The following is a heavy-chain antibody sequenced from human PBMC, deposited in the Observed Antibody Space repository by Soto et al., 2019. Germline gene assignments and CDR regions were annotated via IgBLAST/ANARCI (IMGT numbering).Heavy chain of an antibody. J-gene: IGHJ6*02. CDR2: IWYDGSNK. CDR1: GFTFSSYG. CDR3: ARDLKPERWLQFYYYYYGMDV. Sequence: GGSLRLSCAASGFTFSSYGMHWVRQAPGKGLEWVAVIWYDGSNKYYADSVKGRFTISRDNSKNTLYLQMNSLRAEDTAVYYCARDLKPERWLQFYYYYYGMDVWGQGTTVTVSS. D-gene: IGHD5-12*01. V-gene: IGHV3-33*01.